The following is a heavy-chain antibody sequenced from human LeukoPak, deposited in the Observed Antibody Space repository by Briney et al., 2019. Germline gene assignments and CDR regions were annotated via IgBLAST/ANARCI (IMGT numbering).Heavy chain of an antibody. CDR3: ARDSDCSGGSCFYYYYYMDV. CDR2: ISAYNGNT. D-gene: IGHD2-15*01. CDR1: DYTFTSCG. V-gene: IGHV1-18*01. J-gene: IGHJ6*03. Sequence: AAVKVSCKASDYTFTSCGISWVRQPPGQGLEWMGWISAYNGNTNYAQKLQGRGTMTTDTSTSTAYMELRSLRSDDTAVYYCARDSDCSGGSCFYYYYYMDVWGKGTTVTVSS.